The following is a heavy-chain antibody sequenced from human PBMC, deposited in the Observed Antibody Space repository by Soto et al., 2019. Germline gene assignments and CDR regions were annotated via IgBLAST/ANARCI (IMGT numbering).Heavy chain of an antibody. CDR3: SKDRSSFWAEYYLDY. J-gene: IGHJ4*02. CDR1: GFTFSSYA. V-gene: IGHV3-30-3*01. CDR2: ISYDGSNK. Sequence: GGSLRLSCAASGFTFSSYAMHWFRQAPGKGLEWVAVISYDGSNKYYADSVKGRFTISRDNSKNTLYLQMNSLRAEDTAVYYCSKDRSSFWAEYYLDYWGQGTMVTVSS. D-gene: IGHD3-3*01.